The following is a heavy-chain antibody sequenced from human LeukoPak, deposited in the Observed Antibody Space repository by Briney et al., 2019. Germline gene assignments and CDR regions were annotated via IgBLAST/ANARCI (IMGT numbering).Heavy chain of an antibody. CDR3: ARVNGGYSYGREGLGGRGPFDY. Sequence: GASVKVSCKASGYTFTSYGISWVRQAPGQGLEWMGWISAYNGNTNYAQKLQGRVTMTTDTSTSTAYMELRSLRSDDTAVYYCARVNGGYSYGREGLGGRGPFDYWGQGTLVTVPS. V-gene: IGHV1-18*01. CDR1: GYTFTSYG. D-gene: IGHD5-18*01. CDR2: ISAYNGNT. J-gene: IGHJ4*02.